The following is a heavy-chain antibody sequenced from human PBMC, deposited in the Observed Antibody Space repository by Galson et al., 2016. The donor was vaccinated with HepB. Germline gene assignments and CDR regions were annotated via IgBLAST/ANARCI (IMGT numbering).Heavy chain of an antibody. CDR2: ITYDASGT. D-gene: IGHD2-2*01. J-gene: IGHJ3*02. V-gene: IGHV3-74*01. CDR1: GFTLSSNW. CDR3: VREGPEVGTAPFDI. Sequence: SLRLSCAASGFTLSSNWMHWVRQAPGKGLMWVSRITYDASGTSYADSVKGRFTISRDNAKNTLFLQMNSLRAEDTAVYYCVREGPEVGTAPFDIWGLGTMVTVSS.